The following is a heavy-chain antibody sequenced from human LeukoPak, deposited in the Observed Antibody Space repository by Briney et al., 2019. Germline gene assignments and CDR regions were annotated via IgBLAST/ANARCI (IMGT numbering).Heavy chain of an antibody. CDR1: GFSLSTSGMC. J-gene: IGHJ3*02. CDR2: IDWDDDK. V-gene: IGHV2-70*11. Sequence: SGPTLVNPTQTLTLTCTFSGFSLSTSGMCVSWIRQPPGKALEWLARIDWDDDKYYSTSLKTRLTISKDTSKNQVVLTMTNMDPVDTATYYCAWIDEWERAAFDIWGQGTMVTVSS. CDR3: AWIDEWERAAFDI. D-gene: IGHD1-26*01.